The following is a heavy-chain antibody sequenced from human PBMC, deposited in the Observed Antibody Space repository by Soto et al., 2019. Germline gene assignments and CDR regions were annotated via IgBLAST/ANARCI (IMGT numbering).Heavy chain of an antibody. J-gene: IGHJ4*02. CDR3: ARATGTLRSRNCDY. CDR1: GVSISTVGHY. D-gene: IGHD1-1*01. V-gene: IGHV4-31*03. Sequence: SETLSLTCSVSGVSISTVGHYWTWLRQPPGKGLEWIGSIYHTGSTYYSKSLRSRLTMSVDTSKSQFSLRLSSVTAADTAVYYCARATGTLRSRNCDYWGQGSLVNVSS. CDR2: IYHTGST.